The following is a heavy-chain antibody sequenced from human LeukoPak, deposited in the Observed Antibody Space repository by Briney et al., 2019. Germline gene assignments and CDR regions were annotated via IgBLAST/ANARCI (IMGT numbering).Heavy chain of an antibody. V-gene: IGHV4-30-4*01. CDR1: GGSISSGDYY. Sequence: SQTLSLTCTVSGGSISSGDYYWSWIRQPPGTGLEWIGYIYYSGSTYYNPSLKSRVTISVDTSKNQFSLKLSSVTAADTAVYYCARDRGTIFGVGNNFDYWGQGTLVTVSS. CDR3: ARDRGTIFGVGNNFDY. J-gene: IGHJ4*02. CDR2: IYYSGST. D-gene: IGHD3-3*01.